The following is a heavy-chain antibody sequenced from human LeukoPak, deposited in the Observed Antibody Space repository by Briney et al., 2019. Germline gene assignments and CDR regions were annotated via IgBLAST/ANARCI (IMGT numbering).Heavy chain of an antibody. CDR1: GFTFSSYS. V-gene: IGHV3-21*01. CDR3: ARDSGSYSPCFDY. Sequence: GGSLRLSCAASGFTFSSYSMNWVRQAPGKGLEWVSSISSSSSYIYYADSVKGRFTISRDNAKNSLYLQMNSLRAEDTAVYYCARDSGSYSPCFDYWGQGTLVTVSS. J-gene: IGHJ4*02. CDR2: ISSSSSYI. D-gene: IGHD1-26*01.